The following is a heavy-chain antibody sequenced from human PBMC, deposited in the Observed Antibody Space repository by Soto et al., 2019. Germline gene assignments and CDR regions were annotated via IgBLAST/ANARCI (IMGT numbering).Heavy chain of an antibody. CDR2: ISAYNGNT. J-gene: IGHJ4*02. CDR1: GYTFTSYG. D-gene: IGHD2-15*01. Sequence: QVQLVQSGAEVMKPGASVKVSCKASGYTFTSYGISWVRQAPGQGLEWMGWISAYNGNTNYAQKLQGRVTMTTDTSTSTAYMELRSLRSDDTAVYYCARVSGGYCSGGSCYSGYFDYWGQGTLVTVSS. CDR3: ARVSGGYCSGGSCYSGYFDY. V-gene: IGHV1-18*01.